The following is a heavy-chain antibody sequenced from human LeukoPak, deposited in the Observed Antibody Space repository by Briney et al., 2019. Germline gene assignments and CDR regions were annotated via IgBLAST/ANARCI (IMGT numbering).Heavy chain of an antibody. CDR3: ARLREITFEGVIGIDY. CDR1: GFTFSYHW. V-gene: IGHV3-30*12. CDR2: ISYDGSKK. D-gene: IGHD3-16*02. J-gene: IGHJ4*02. Sequence: QSGGSLRLSCAASGFTFSYHWMAWVRQAPGKGLEWVAIISYDGSKKNYADSVKGRFTISRDNSKNTLYLQMSSLRAEDTAVYYCARLREITFEGVIGIDYWGQGTLVTVSS.